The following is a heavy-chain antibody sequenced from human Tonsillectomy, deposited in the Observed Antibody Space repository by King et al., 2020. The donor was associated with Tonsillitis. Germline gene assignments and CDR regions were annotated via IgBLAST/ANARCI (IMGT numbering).Heavy chain of an antibody. D-gene: IGHD3-22*01. CDR1: SGYF. J-gene: IGHJ4*02. V-gene: IGHV4-34*01. Sequence: SGYFWSWILQPPGKGLEWIGEVNHRGSTNYNPSLKSLVTISLDTSKNQFSLKLSSVTAADTAVYYCSREYFYRSSGYYDCWGQGTLVTVSS. CDR2: VNHRGST. CDR3: SREYFYRSSGYYDC.